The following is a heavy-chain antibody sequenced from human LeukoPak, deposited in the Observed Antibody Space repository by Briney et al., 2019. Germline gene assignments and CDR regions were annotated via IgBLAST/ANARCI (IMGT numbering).Heavy chain of an antibody. Sequence: ASVKVSSKASGYTFAAFYIHWVRQAPGQGLEWVGLVNPSSGGTHYAQSFQGRVTMTRDTSTSAAYMGLSRLRADDTAVYYCARDIRGSYDSWGQGSLVTVSS. CDR1: GYTFAAFY. V-gene: IGHV1-2*02. D-gene: IGHD1-26*01. CDR3: ARDIRGSYDS. J-gene: IGHJ4*02. CDR2: VNPSSGGT.